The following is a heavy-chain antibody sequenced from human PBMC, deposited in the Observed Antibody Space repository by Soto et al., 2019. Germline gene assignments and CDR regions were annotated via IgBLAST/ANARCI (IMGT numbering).Heavy chain of an antibody. J-gene: IGHJ5*02. CDR3: ATSFATMRYNWFDP. CDR1: GGTLSNYN. D-gene: IGHD3-3*01. Sequence: QVHLVQSGAEVKKPGSSVKVSCKASGGTLSNYNFNWVRQAPGQGLEWMGRISPILGITDDAQRFQGRVTITADKSRSIEYMEVNNLRSEDKAVYYCATSFATMRYNWFDPWGQGTLVTVSS. V-gene: IGHV1-69*02. CDR2: ISPILGIT.